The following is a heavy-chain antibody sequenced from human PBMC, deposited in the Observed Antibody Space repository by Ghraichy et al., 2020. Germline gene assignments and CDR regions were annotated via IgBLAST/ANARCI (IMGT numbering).Heavy chain of an antibody. CDR2: INHSGST. J-gene: IGHJ6*03. V-gene: IGHV4-34*01. CDR3: ARGTLEVVVVVAASRNDYYYYYMDV. D-gene: IGHD2-15*01. CDR1: GGSFSGYY. Sequence: SETLSLTCAVYGGSFSGYYWSWIRQPPGKGLEWIGEINHSGSTNYNPSLKSRVTISVDTSKNQFSLKLSSVTAADTAVYYCARGTLEVVVVVAASRNDYYYYYMDVWGKGTTITVSS.